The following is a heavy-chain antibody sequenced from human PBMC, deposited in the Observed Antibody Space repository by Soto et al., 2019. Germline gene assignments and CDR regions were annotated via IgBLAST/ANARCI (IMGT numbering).Heavy chain of an antibody. CDR2: IYYSGST. D-gene: IGHD3-22*01. CDR3: ARNSYYEGRYYFDY. J-gene: IGHJ4*02. CDR1: GGSFSGYY. Sequence: PSETLSLTCAVYGGSFSGYYWSWIRQPPGKGLEWIGSIYYSGSTYYNPSLKSRVTISVDTPKNQFSLKLSSVTAADTAVYYCARNSYYEGRYYFDYWGQGTLVTVSS. V-gene: IGHV4-34*01.